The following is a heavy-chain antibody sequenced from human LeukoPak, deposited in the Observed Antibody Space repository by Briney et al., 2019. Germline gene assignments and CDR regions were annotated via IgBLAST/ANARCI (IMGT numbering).Heavy chain of an antibody. CDR2: INPNSGGT. V-gene: IGHV1-2*02. CDR1: GYTFTGYY. CDR3: ATYSGSYFRWFDP. J-gene: IGHJ5*02. Sequence: ASVKVSCKASGYTFTGYYMHWVRQAPGQGLEWMGWINPNSGGTNYAQKFQGRVTMTRDTSISTAYMELSRLRSDDTAVYYCATYSGSYFRWFDPWGQGTLVTVSS. D-gene: IGHD1-26*01.